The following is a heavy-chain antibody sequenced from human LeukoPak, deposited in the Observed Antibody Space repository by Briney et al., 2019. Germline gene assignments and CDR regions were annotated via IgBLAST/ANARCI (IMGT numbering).Heavy chain of an antibody. CDR1: GFTFTNYS. CDR2: ISDDGSNK. D-gene: IGHD3-10*01. CDR3: ARPYGRSADAFDI. Sequence: PGGSLRLSCAASGFTFTNYSVHWVRQAPGKGLEWVALISDDGSNKYYADSVKGRFTISRDNSKNTLYLQMSSLRSEDTAVYYCARPYGRSADAFDIWGQGTMVTVSS. J-gene: IGHJ3*02. V-gene: IGHV3-30*04.